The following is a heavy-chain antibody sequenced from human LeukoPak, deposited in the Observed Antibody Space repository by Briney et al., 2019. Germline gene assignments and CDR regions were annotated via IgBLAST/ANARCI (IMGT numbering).Heavy chain of an antibody. CDR1: GYTLNELS. Sequence: GASVKVSCKVSGYTLNELSMHWVRQAPGKGPEWMGGFDSEDGETIYAQKFQGRVTMTEDTSTDTAHMELSSLRSEDTAVYYCATDTAGWELRIFDSWGQGTLVTVSS. D-gene: IGHD1-26*01. V-gene: IGHV1-24*01. CDR2: FDSEDGET. CDR3: ATDTAGWELRIFDS. J-gene: IGHJ4*02.